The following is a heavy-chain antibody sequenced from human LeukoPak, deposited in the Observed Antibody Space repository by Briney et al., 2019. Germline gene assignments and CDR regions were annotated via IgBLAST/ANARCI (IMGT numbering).Heavy chain of an antibody. D-gene: IGHD3-22*01. CDR2: IYTSGNT. Sequence: SETLSLTCTVSGASISSSYWSWIRQPPGEGLEWIGYIYTSGNTNYNPSLQSRVTMSVDTSKNQFSLNLTSVTAADTAVYYCARAYYYDSSGYYPGAFDIWGQGTLVTVSS. CDR3: ARAYYYDSSGYYPGAFDI. CDR1: GASISSSY. V-gene: IGHV4-4*09. J-gene: IGHJ3*02.